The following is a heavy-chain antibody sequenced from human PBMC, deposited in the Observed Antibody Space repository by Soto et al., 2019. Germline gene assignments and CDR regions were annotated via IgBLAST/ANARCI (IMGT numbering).Heavy chain of an antibody. CDR3: ARDLGGP. D-gene: IGHD2-15*01. CDR1: GFTFSSYA. Sequence: PGGSLRLSCAASGFTFSSYAMHWIRQAPGKGLEWVAVISYDGSNKYYADSVKGRFTISRDNSKNTLYLQMNSLRDEDTAVYYCARDLGGPWGQGTLVTVSS. V-gene: IGHV3-30-3*01. J-gene: IGHJ5*02. CDR2: ISYDGSNK.